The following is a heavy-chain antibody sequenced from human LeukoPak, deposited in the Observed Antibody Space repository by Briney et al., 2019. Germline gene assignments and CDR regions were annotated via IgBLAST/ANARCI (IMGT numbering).Heavy chain of an antibody. CDR3: ARRPDYGGTPTFDY. D-gene: IGHD4-23*01. J-gene: IGHJ4*02. CDR1: GFTFSSYS. Sequence: GGSLRLSCAASGFTFSSYSMNWVRQAPGKGLEWVSSISSSSSYIYYADSVKGRFTISRDNAKNSLYLQMNSLRAEDTAVYYCARRPDYGGTPTFDYWGQGTLVTVSS. V-gene: IGHV3-21*01. CDR2: ISSSSSYI.